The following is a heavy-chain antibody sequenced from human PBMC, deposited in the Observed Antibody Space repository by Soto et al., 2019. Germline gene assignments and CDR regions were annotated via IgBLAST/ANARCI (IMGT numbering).Heavy chain of an antibody. J-gene: IGHJ4*02. D-gene: IGHD6-19*01. CDR1: GFIFSDSA. CDR2: IRCKAYNYAT. V-gene: IGHV3-73*02. Sequence: EVQLVESGGGWVQPGGSLKLSCAASGFIFSDSAMHLVRQASGKGLEWVGRIRCKAYNYATAYAASVKGRFTISRDDSKNPASLQMNSPTPEDSAVYYCPTGPQRPITVAINFDYLGQGPLVAFSS. CDR3: PTGPQRPITVAINFDY.